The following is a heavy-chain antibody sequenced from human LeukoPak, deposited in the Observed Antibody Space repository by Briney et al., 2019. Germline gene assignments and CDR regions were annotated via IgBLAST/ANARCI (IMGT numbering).Heavy chain of an antibody. CDR3: ARDQYDTWSRRGNFDS. CDR1: GFTFSNAW. J-gene: IGHJ4*02. D-gene: IGHD3-3*01. CDR2: IKLDGSEK. Sequence: GGSLRLSCAASGFTFSNAWMSWVRQAPGKGLEWVANIKLDGSEKNYVDSVKGRFTISRDNTKNSLYLQMNSLRVEDTAVFYCARDQYDTWSRRGNFDSWGQGTLVIVSS. V-gene: IGHV3-7*03.